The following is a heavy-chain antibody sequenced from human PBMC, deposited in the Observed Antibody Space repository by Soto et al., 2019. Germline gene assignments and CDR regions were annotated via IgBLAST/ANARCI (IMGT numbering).Heavy chain of an antibody. V-gene: IGHV3-21*01. Sequence: PWWSLRLSCAVSGFIFSDFSMNWFRQAPGKGLEWVASIGSSGGYIFYADSVKGRFTISRDNAKKSLDLQINSLRAEDTAVYYCAREKKHQSLGGRFGMDVWGQGTTVTVSS. D-gene: IGHD2-2*01. CDR2: IGSSGGYI. CDR3: AREKKHQSLGGRFGMDV. J-gene: IGHJ6*02. CDR1: GFIFSDFS.